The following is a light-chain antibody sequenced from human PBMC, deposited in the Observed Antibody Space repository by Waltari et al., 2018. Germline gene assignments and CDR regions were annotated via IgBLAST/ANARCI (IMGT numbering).Light chain of an antibody. CDR2: GSS. Sequence: QSVLTQPPSVSGAPGQRVTISCPGSGSNIGAGYDLHWYQHLPRAAPKLLIYGSSSRPLGVPDRFFGSTSGTSASLAITGLQAEDEGDYYCQSYDTSLSVVFGGGTKLTVL. J-gene: IGLJ3*02. CDR1: GSNIGAGYD. V-gene: IGLV1-40*01. CDR3: QSYDTSLSVV.